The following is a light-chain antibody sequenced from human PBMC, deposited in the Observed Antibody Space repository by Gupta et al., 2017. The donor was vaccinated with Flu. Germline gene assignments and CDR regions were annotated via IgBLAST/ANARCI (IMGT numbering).Light chain of an antibody. CDR2: TAS. J-gene: IGKJ3*01. CDR3: QQALAFPLT. CDR1: QGINDW. V-gene: IGKV1-12*01. Sequence: DIRMTQSPSSVSAYVGDRVTISCRASQGINDWVAWYQQKPGQAPKLLIFTASNLQNGVPSRFGGSGSGTDFTLTISSLQPEDSATYFCQQALAFPLTFGPGTKV.